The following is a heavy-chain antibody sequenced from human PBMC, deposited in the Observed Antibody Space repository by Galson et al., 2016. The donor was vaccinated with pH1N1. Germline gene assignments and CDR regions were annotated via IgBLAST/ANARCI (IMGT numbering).Heavy chain of an antibody. CDR3: GREGLSGVATDF. D-gene: IGHD3-3*01. CDR1: GYTFTHYA. J-gene: IGHJ4*02. V-gene: IGHV7-4-1*02. Sequence: SVKVSCKASGYTFTHYAVNWVRQAPGQGLEWMGWINTDTGNPKYAQDFTGRSVFSLDTSVNTTYLQIISLSVDDTAVYYCGREGLSGVATDFWGQGTLVTVSS. CDR2: INTDTGNP.